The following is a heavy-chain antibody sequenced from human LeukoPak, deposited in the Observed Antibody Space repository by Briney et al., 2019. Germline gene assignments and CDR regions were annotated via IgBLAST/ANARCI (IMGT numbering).Heavy chain of an antibody. D-gene: IGHD3-16*01. V-gene: IGHV1-18*01. J-gene: IGHJ4*02. Sequence: ASVKLSCKASGYNFATYDISWVRQAPGQGLEWMGWFAPYNNNGNSAQKFQGRLTMTTDTSTSTASMELRSLRSDDTAVYYCTRDPGHTYGNFDNRGQGTLVTVSS. CDR1: GYNFATYD. CDR2: FAPYNNNG. CDR3: TRDPGHTYGNFDN.